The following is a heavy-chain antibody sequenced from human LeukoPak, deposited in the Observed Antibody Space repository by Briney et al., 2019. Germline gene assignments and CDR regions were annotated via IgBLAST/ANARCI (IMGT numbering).Heavy chain of an antibody. D-gene: IGHD3-3*01. J-gene: IGHJ4*02. Sequence: GASVKVSCKASGYTFTGYYMHWVRQAPGQGLEWLGWINPNSGGTNYAQKFQGRVTMTRDTSISTAYMELSRLRSDDTAVYYCARASYYDFWSGYYPFDYWGQGTLVTVSS. CDR3: ARASYYDFWSGYYPFDY. V-gene: IGHV1-2*02. CDR1: GYTFTGYY. CDR2: INPNSGGT.